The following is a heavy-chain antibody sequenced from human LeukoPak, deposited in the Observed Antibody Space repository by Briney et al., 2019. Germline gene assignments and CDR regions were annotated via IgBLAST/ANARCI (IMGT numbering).Heavy chain of an antibody. CDR2: ISYDGSNK. CDR3: AREGHTTGWPPFDF. J-gene: IGHJ4*02. Sequence: GGPLRLSCAASGFTFSRYGMHWVRQAPGKGLEWVAVISYDGSNKYYADSVKGRFTISRDNSKNTLYLQMNSLRAEDTAVYYCAREGHTTGWPPFDFWGQGTLVTVSS. V-gene: IGHV3-30*03. CDR1: GFTFSRYG. D-gene: IGHD6-19*01.